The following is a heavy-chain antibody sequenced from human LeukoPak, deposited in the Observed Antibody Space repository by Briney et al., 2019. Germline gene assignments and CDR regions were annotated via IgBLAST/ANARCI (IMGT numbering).Heavy chain of an antibody. CDR2: ISGSGGNT. J-gene: IGHJ4*02. CDR1: GFTFSSYA. D-gene: IGHD5-18*01. V-gene: IGHV3-23*01. CDR3: AKERAGDTAYDY. Sequence: GGSLRLSCAASGFTFSSYAMSWVRQAPGKGLGWVSAISGSGGNTYYADSVKGRFTISRDNSKNTLYLQMNSLRVEDTAVYYCAKERAGDTAYDYWGQGTLVTVSS.